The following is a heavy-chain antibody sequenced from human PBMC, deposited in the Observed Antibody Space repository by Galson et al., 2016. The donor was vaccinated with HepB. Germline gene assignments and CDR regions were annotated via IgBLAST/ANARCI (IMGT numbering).Heavy chain of an antibody. CDR2: IDWDSDA. V-gene: IGHV2-70*01. CDR3: ARTPPGDYGYYYYGMDV. D-gene: IGHD4-17*01. J-gene: IGHJ6*02. Sequence: PALVKPTQTLTLTCAFSGFSLNTRGMCVNWIRQPPGKALEWLGLIDWDSDAYYSTSLKTRLTISRDTPKNEVVLTMTNVDPVDTATYYCARTPPGDYGYYYYGMDVWGQGTTVTVSS. CDR1: GFSLNTRGMC.